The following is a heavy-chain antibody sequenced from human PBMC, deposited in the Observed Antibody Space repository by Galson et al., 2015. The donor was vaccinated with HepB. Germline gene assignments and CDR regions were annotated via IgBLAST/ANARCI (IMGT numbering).Heavy chain of an antibody. CDR1: GVTFSSYA. D-gene: IGHD6-19*01. V-gene: IGHV3-33*01. J-gene: IGHJ5*01. CDR2: IWYDGSNK. CDR3: ARVGDSSGHDS. Sequence: SLRLSCAASGVTFSSYAMHWVRQAPGKGLEWVAVIWYDGSNKFYADSVKGRFTISRDNSKNTLYLQMNSLRVEDTAVYYCARVGDSSGHDSWGQGTLVTVSS.